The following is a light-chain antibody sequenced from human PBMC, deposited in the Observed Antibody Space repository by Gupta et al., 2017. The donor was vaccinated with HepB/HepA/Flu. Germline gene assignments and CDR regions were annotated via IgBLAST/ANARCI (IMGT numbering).Light chain of an antibody. CDR2: AAS. CDR1: QSIGNH. V-gene: IGKV1-39*01. J-gene: IGKJ2*03. Sequence: DIKLTQPRSSLSASVGDRVTITCRASQSIGNHLNWYQQKPGKVPEFLMYAASTLQRGVPSRLSGSGSGTEFTLTISNLQPEDFATYYCQQSYSFPRSFGQGTNLEIK. CDR3: QQSYSFPRS.